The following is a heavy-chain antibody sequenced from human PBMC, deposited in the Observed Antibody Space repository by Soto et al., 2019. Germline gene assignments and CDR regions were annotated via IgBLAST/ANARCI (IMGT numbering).Heavy chain of an antibody. J-gene: IGHJ4*01. V-gene: IGHV4-30-4*01. CDR1: GDSINSGDYY. D-gene: IGHD2-2*01. Sequence: SETLSLTCTVSGDSINSGDYYWSWIRQPPGKGLEWIGYIYYSGSTYYNPSLKSRVTISVDTSKNQFSLKLSSVTAADTAVYYCTRTAGYVYQLLFNYWGQGTLVTVSS. CDR2: IYYSGST. CDR3: TRTAGYVYQLLFNY.